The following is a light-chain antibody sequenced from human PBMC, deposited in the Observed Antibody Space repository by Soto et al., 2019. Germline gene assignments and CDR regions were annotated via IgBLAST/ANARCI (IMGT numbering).Light chain of an antibody. CDR3: SSFAGSGTLVV. V-gene: IGLV2-23*01. J-gene: IGLJ2*01. CDR2: EDT. Sequence: QSALTQPASVSGSPGQSITISCTGTKTDIGNYNLVSWYQRHPDKAPKLIIYEDTKRPSGISNRFSASKSGTTASLTISGLQAEDEADYHCSSFAGSGTLVVFGGGTNLTDL. CDR1: KTDIGNYNL.